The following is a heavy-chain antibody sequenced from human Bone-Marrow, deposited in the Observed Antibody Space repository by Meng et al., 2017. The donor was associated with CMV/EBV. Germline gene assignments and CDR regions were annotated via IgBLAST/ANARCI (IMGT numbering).Heavy chain of an antibody. CDR2: IKQDGSEK. CDR3: AREEYRRTNDYRGYYYYGMDV. CDR1: GFTFSSYA. J-gene: IGHJ6*02. V-gene: IGHV3-7*01. Sequence: GGSLRLSCAASGFTFSSYAMSWVRQAPGKGLEWVANIKQDGSEKYYVDSVKGRFTISRDNAKNSLYLQMNSLRAEDTAVYYFAREEYRRTNDYRGYYYYGMDVWGQGTTVTVSS. D-gene: IGHD3-16*01.